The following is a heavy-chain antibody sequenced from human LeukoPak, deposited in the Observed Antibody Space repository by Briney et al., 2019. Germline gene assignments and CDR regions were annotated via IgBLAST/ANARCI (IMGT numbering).Heavy chain of an antibody. CDR1: GFTFSSYW. CDR3: ARVTGSGWYFDY. V-gene: IGHV4-34*01. Sequence: SGGSLRLSCAASGFTFSSYWMSWVRQAPGKGLEWIGEINHSGSTNYNPSLKSRVTISVDTSKNQFSLKLSSVTAADTAVYYCARVTGSGWYFDYWGQGTLVTVSS. CDR2: INHSGST. D-gene: IGHD6-19*01. J-gene: IGHJ4*02.